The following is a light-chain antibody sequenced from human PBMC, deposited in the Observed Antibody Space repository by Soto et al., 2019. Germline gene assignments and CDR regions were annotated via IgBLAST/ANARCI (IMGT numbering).Light chain of an antibody. J-gene: IGLJ1*01. CDR1: RTDVGGYNF. V-gene: IGLV2-14*01. CDR3: CSYVSSKTYV. CDR2: EVS. Sequence: QTVLSQPASVSGPPGQTITISCTRTRTDVGGYNFVSWYQQHPGKAPKLIIYEVSNRPSGGSNRFSGSKSDTTASLTISGLQADDEADYYCCSYVSSKTYVFGTGPKVTVL.